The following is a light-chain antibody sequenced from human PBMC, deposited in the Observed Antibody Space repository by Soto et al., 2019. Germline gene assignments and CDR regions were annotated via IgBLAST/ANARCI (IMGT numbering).Light chain of an antibody. CDR3: CSYAGSYSLLV. CDR1: SSDVGGYNY. CDR2: DVT. Sequence: QSALTQPASVSGSPGQSITISCTGTSSDVGGYNYVSWYQQHPGKAPKLMIYDVTKRPSGVPDRFSGSKSGSTASLTISGLQAGDEADYYCCSYAGSYSLLVFGGGTKLTVL. J-gene: IGLJ2*01. V-gene: IGLV2-11*01.